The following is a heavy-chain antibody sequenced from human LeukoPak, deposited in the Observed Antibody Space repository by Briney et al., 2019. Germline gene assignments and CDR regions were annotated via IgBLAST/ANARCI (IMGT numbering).Heavy chain of an antibody. CDR2: ISYDGSNK. CDR3: ARDPDSSGYYYSNYCYYMDV. V-gene: IGHV3-30*04. Sequence: PGRSLRLSCAASGFTFSSYAMHWVRQAPGKGLEWVAVISYDGSNKYYADSVKGRFTISRDNSKNTLYLQMNSLRAEDTAVYYCARDPDSSGYYYSNYCYYMDVWGKGTTVTVSS. CDR1: GFTFSSYA. J-gene: IGHJ6*03. D-gene: IGHD3-22*01.